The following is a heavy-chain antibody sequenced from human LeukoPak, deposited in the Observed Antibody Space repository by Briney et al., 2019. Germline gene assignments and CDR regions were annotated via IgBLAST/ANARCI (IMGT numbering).Heavy chain of an antibody. Sequence: SGKVSCKASGGTFTSYAISWVRQAPGQGLEWMGRIIPILGIANYAQKFQGRVTITAYKSTSKAYMELSSLRSEDTAVYYCARDPRSVAVAGTIPYGMDVWGQGTTVTVSS. J-gene: IGHJ6*02. D-gene: IGHD6-19*01. V-gene: IGHV1-69*04. CDR1: GGTFTSYA. CDR3: ARDPRSVAVAGTIPYGMDV. CDR2: IIPILGIA.